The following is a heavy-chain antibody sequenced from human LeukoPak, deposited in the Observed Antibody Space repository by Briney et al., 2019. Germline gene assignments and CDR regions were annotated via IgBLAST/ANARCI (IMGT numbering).Heavy chain of an antibody. J-gene: IGHJ4*02. V-gene: IGHV1-46*01. D-gene: IGHD3-22*01. CDR2: INPSGGST. Sequence: ASVKVSCKASGYTFTSYYMHWVRQAPGQGLEWIAIINPSGGSTRYAQKFQGRVTMTRDTSTSTVYMELSSLRSEDTAVYYCARDPRPSYDSSDYYYPGDYWGQGTLLTVSS. CDR1: GYTFTSYY. CDR3: ARDPRPSYDSSDYYYPGDY.